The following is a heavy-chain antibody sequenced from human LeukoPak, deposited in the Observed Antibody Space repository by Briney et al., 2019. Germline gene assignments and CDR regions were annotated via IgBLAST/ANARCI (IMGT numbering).Heavy chain of an antibody. V-gene: IGHV4-39*01. J-gene: IGHJ4*02. Sequence: SETLSLTCTVSGDSISTSNSYWGWIRQPPGKGLEWIGSIYYSGNTYYNASLKSRVTISVDRSKNQFSLKLTSVTAADTAVFYCARHRRIDEGFDYWGQGTLVTVSS. CDR1: GDSISTSNSY. CDR3: ARHRRIDEGFDY. CDR2: IYYSGNT.